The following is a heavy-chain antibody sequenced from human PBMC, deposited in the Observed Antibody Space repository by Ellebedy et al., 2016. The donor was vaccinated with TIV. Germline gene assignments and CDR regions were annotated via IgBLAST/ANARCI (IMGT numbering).Heavy chain of an antibody. Sequence: GESLKISCAASGFTFNNAWMNWVRQAPGKGLEWVGRIKSKTDGGTTEYAAPVKGRFTISRDDSDNMLSLQMNSLKAEDTAVYYCTTGFSTAWHDHCWGQGTLVTVSS. CDR3: TTGFSTAWHDHC. CDR2: IKSKTDGGTT. V-gene: IGHV3-15*07. J-gene: IGHJ4*02. CDR1: GFTFNNAW. D-gene: IGHD3-3*01.